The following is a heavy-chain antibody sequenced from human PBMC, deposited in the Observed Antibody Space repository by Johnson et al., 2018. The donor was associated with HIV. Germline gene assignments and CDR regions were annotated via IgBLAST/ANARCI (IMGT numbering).Heavy chain of an antibody. CDR1: GFTFSNAW. Sequence: VQLVESGGGLVKPGGSLRLSCAASGFTFSNAWMSWVRQAPGKGLEWVSGINWNGGSTGYADSVKGRFTISRDNAKNSLYLQMNSLRAEDTALYYCAKAIAARPSGAFDIWGQGTMVTVSS. V-gene: IGHV3-20*04. CDR2: INWNGGST. CDR3: AKAIAARPSGAFDI. D-gene: IGHD6-6*01. J-gene: IGHJ3*02.